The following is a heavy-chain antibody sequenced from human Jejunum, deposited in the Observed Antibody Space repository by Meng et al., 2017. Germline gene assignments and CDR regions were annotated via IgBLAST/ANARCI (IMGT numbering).Heavy chain of an antibody. D-gene: IGHD2-21*01. Sequence: QVQLVQSATEVSRPGASVKVSCKASGYTFTAYFIHWVRQAPGQGLEWMGWINPNSGGTNYAQKFQGRVSMTRDTSISTVYMELSWLTSDDTAVYYCARSKSTYCGGATCNSWFDPWGQGTPVTVSS. CDR1: GYTFTAYF. V-gene: IGHV1-2*02. CDR2: INPNSGGT. CDR3: ARSKSTYCGGATCNSWFDP. J-gene: IGHJ5*02.